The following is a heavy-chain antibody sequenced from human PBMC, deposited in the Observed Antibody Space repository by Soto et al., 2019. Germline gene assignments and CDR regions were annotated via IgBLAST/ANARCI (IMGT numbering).Heavy chain of an antibody. V-gene: IGHV3-21*01. Sequence: GGSLRLSCAASGFTFSSYSMNWVRQAPGKGLEWVSSISSSSSYIYYADSVKGRFNISRDNAKNSLYLQMNSLRAEDTAVYYCARDLIAAAGDYYYYGMDVWGQGTTVTVSS. J-gene: IGHJ6*02. CDR3: ARDLIAAAGDYYYYGMDV. D-gene: IGHD6-13*01. CDR1: GFTFSSYS. CDR2: ISSSSSYI.